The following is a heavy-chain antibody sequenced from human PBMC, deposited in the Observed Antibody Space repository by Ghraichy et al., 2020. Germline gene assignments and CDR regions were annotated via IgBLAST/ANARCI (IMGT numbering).Heavy chain of an antibody. CDR3: ARSGGSYS. Sequence: GESLNISCEASGITFGTYWIHWVRQVPGKGLVWVARTHSDGSRINYAESVRGRFTISRDDAKNTLFLEMNSLRVEDTGVYYCARSGGSYSWGQGTLVTVSX. CDR2: THSDGSRI. CDR1: GITFGTYW. V-gene: IGHV3-74*01. D-gene: IGHD2-15*01. J-gene: IGHJ5*02.